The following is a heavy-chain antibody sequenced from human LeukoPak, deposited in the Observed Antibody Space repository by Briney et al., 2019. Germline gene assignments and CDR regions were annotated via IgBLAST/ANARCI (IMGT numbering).Heavy chain of an antibody. Sequence: GGSLRLSCAASGFTFSSYAMHWVRQAPGKGLEWVAVISYDGSNKYYADSVKGRFTISRDNSKNTLYLQMNSLRAEDTAVYYCAREMWMTTDYWGQGTLVTVSS. CDR1: GFTFSSYA. CDR3: AREMWMTTDY. V-gene: IGHV3-30-3*01. J-gene: IGHJ4*02. D-gene: IGHD4-11*01. CDR2: ISYDGSNK.